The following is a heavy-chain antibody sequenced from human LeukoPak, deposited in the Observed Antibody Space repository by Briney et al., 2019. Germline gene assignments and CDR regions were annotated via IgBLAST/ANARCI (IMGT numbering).Heavy chain of an antibody. D-gene: IGHD3-22*01. CDR3: AKTPRRAGYYDSSTLGYFDL. V-gene: IGHV4-61*02. Sequence: SETLSLTCIVSGDSISSSSYYWSWIRQPAGKGLEWIGRIYTSGSTNYNPSLKSRVTMSVDTSKNQFSLKLSSVTAADTAVYYCAKTPRRAGYYDSSTLGYFDLWGRGTLVTVSS. CDR1: GDSISSSSYY. J-gene: IGHJ2*01. CDR2: IYTSGST.